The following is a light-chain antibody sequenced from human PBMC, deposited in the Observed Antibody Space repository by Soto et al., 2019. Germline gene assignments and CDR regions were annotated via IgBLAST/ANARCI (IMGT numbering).Light chain of an antibody. CDR2: DAS. Sequence: EIVLTHSPATLSLSPGERATLSFSSSQSVGTFFAWYQQKPGQAPRLLIYDASNRATGIPARFSGSGSGTDFTLTISSLEPEDFAVYYCQQCYNWPQWTFGQGTKVDI. V-gene: IGKV3-11*01. J-gene: IGKJ1*01. CDR1: QSVGTF. CDR3: QQCYNWPQWT.